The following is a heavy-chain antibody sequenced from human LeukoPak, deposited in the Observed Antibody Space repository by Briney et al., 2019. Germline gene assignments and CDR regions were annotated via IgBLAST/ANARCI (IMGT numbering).Heavy chain of an antibody. D-gene: IGHD6-19*01. V-gene: IGHV3-23*01. J-gene: IGHJ4*02. CDR3: AIAVAAANYFYY. CDR1: GFTFSSYA. Sequence: PGGALRLSCAASGFTFSSYAMSWVRQAPGKGLEWVSAISGGGGSTYYADSVKVRFTISRDNPKNTLYLQMNSLRAEDTAVYYCAIAVAAANYFYYWGQGTLVTVSS. CDR2: ISGGGGST.